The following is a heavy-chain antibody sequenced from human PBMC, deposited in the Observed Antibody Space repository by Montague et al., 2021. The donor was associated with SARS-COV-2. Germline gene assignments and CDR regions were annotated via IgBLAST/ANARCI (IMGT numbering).Heavy chain of an antibody. V-gene: IGHV4-39*01. CDR3: ARAFIAAAGTTSFDY. CDR2: IYYSGST. CDR1: GGSTSSSSYF. Sequence: ETLSLTCTVSGGSTSSSSYFWGWIRQPPGKGLEWIGSIYYSGSTYYNPSLKSRVTISVDTSKNQFSLKLSSVTAADAAVYYCARAFIAAAGTTSFDYWGQGTLVTVSS. J-gene: IGHJ4*02. D-gene: IGHD6-13*01.